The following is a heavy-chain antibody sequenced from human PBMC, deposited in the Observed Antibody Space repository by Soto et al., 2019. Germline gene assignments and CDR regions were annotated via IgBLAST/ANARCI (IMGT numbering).Heavy chain of an antibody. CDR2: ISSSSSTI. D-gene: IGHD6-13*01. Sequence: GGSLRLSCAASGFTFSSYSMNWVRQAPGKGLEWVSYISSSSSTIYYADSVKGRFTISRDNAKNSLYLQMNSLRDEDTAVYYCAGPRGYSSSRGDDYWGQGTLVTVSS. J-gene: IGHJ4*02. CDR1: GFTFSSYS. V-gene: IGHV3-48*02. CDR3: AGPRGYSSSRGDDY.